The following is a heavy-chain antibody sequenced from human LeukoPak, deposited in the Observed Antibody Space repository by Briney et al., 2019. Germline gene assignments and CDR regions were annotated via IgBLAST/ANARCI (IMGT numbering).Heavy chain of an antibody. Sequence: GESLKISCKGSGYSFTSYWIGWVRQMPGKGLEWMGIIYPGDSDTRYSPSFQRQVTISADKSISTAYLQWSSLKASDTAMYYCARLPYCGGDCYPRLGDYWGQGTLVTVSS. D-gene: IGHD2-21*02. CDR2: IYPGDSDT. V-gene: IGHV5-51*01. J-gene: IGHJ4*02. CDR3: ARLPYCGGDCYPRLGDY. CDR1: GYSFTSYW.